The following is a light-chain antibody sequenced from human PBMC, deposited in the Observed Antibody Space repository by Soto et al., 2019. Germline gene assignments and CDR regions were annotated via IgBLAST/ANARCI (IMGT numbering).Light chain of an antibody. CDR3: QQYNNYPRT. J-gene: IGKJ1*01. CDR1: ESIRTW. CDR2: DAS. Sequence: QSPTTLSASLGDRVTITCRASESIRTWLAWYQHKPGKAPKFLIYDASTLESGVPSRFSGSGSGTEFTLTISSLQPDDFATYYCQQYNNYPRTFGQGTKVDIK. V-gene: IGKV1-5*01.